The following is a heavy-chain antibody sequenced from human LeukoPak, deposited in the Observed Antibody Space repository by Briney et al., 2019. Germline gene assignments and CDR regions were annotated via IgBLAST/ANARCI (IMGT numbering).Heavy chain of an antibody. D-gene: IGHD3-10*01. J-gene: IGHJ4*02. V-gene: IGHV3-23*01. CDR2: INGSGGST. Sequence: PGGSLRLSCAASGFTFSSYAMSWVRQAPGKGLEWVSAINGSGGSTYYADSVKGRFTISRDNSKKTLYLQMNSLRAEDTAVYYCAKEENYGSGSYYNDYFDYWGQGTLVTVSS. CDR3: AKEENYGSGSYYNDYFDY. CDR1: GFTFSSYA.